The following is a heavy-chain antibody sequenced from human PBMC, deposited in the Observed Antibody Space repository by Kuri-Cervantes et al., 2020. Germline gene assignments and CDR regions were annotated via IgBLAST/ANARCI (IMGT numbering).Heavy chain of an antibody. J-gene: IGHJ6*03. Sequence: SETLSLTCTVSGATVNSFYWSWIRQPPGKGLEWIGHIYNRGGTNYKPSLKSRVTISVDTSKNQISLKLSSVTAADTAVYYCARGRALAAAGYYYYYYMDVWGKGATVTVSS. V-gene: IGHV4-59*02. CDR2: IYNRGGT. CDR3: ARGRALAAAGYYYYYYMDV. D-gene: IGHD6-13*01. CDR1: GATVNSFY.